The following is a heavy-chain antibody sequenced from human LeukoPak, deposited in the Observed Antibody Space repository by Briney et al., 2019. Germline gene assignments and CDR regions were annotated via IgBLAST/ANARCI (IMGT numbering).Heavy chain of an antibody. Sequence: GTSLRLSCAASGFTFSSYGMQWVRQAPGKGLEWVAVISYEGSTSYYADSVKGRFTISRDNSKNTLYLQMNGLRAEDTAVYYCAKEGFGNYYSAYFDYWGQGTLATVSS. CDR2: ISYEGSTS. D-gene: IGHD1-26*01. CDR3: AKEGFGNYYSAYFDY. V-gene: IGHV3-30*18. J-gene: IGHJ4*02. CDR1: GFTFSSYG.